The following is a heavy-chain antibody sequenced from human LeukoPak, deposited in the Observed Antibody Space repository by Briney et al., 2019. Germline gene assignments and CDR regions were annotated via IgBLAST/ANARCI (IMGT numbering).Heavy chain of an antibody. J-gene: IGHJ4*02. V-gene: IGHV5-51*01. CDR3: ARLRWAPDADHYYDSSGYPEY. CDR2: IYPGDSDT. Sequence: EESLKISCKGSGYSFTSYWIGWVRQMPGKGLEWMGIIYPGDSDTRYSPSFQGQVTISADKSISTAYLQWSSLKASDTAMYYCARLRWAPDADHYYDSSGYPEYWGQGTLVTVSS. D-gene: IGHD3-22*01. CDR1: GYSFTSYW.